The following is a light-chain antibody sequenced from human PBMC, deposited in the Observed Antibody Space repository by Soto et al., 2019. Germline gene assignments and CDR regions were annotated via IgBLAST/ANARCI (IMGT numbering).Light chain of an antibody. CDR1: NSDIGGYNY. J-gene: IGLJ3*02. V-gene: IGLV2-11*01. CDR3: CSYAGRYTSWV. CDR2: DVT. Sequence: QSALTQPRSVSGSPGQSVTISCTGTNSDIGGYNYVSWYQQHPGKAPKVMIYDVTRRPSGVPDRFSGSKSGNTASLTISGLQAEDEADYYCCSYAGRYTSWVFGGGTKLTVL.